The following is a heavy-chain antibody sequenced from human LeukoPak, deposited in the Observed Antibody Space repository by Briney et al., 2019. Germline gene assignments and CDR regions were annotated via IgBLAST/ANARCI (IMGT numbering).Heavy chain of an antibody. V-gene: IGHV1-2*02. Sequence: ASVKVSYKASGYTFTGYYMHWVRQAPGQGLEWMGWINPNSGGTNYAQKFQGRVTMTRDTSISTAYMELSRLRSDDTAVYYCVSSGSYLGYYFDYWGQGTLVTVSS. D-gene: IGHD1-26*01. CDR1: GYTFTGYY. J-gene: IGHJ4*02. CDR2: INPNSGGT. CDR3: VSSGSYLGYYFDY.